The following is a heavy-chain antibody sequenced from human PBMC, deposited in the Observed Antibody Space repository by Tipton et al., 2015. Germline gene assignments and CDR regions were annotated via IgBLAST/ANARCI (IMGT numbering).Heavy chain of an antibody. V-gene: IGHV4-61*01. CDR3: ARDLEHGMDV. Sequence: TLSLTCTVSGGSVSTSNYYWGWIRQSPGKGLEWIGYISYSGSTHYNPSRKRRVTISLDTSKNQFSLTLNSVTAADTAVYYCARDLEHGMDVWGQGTTVTVSS. D-gene: IGHD5-24*01. J-gene: IGHJ6*02. CDR2: ISYSGST. CDR1: GGSVSTSNYY.